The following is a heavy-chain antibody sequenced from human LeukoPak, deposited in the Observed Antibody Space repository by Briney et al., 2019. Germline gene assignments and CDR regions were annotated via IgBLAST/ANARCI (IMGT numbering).Heavy chain of an antibody. V-gene: IGHV4-4*07. CDR3: ARSDYGGDPTYDAFDL. D-gene: IGHD4-23*01. Sequence: PSETVSLTCTVSGGSMSLYYGGGIRQPAGKGLVGMGSFITSGSTIYNPSPRGRVTMSVDTSKNPLSLNLTSVTAAHTPVYYCARSDYGGDPTYDAFDLSGQGTMVTVSS. CDR1: GGSMSLYY. J-gene: IGHJ3*01. CDR2: FITSGST.